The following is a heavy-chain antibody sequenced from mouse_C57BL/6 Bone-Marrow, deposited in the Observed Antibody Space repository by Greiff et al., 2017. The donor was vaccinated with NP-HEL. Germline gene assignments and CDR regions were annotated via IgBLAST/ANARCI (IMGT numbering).Heavy chain of an antibody. D-gene: IGHD1-1*01. Sequence: QVQLQQPGAELVKPGASVKLSCKASGYTFTSYWMHWVKQRPGQGLEWIGMIHPNSGSTNYNEKFKSKATLTVDKSSSTAYMQLSSLTSEDSAVYYCARRGNYGMGYYAMDYWGQGTSVTVSS. CDR1: GYTFTSYW. CDR3: ARRGNYGMGYYAMDY. CDR2: IHPNSGST. J-gene: IGHJ4*01. V-gene: IGHV1-64*01.